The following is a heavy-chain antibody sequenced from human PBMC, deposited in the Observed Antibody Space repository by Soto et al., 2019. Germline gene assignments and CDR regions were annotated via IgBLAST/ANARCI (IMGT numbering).Heavy chain of an antibody. CDR1: GFTFSRAW. Sequence: GGSLRLSCAASGFTFSRAWMSWVRQAPGKGLEWVGRIKSKTDSGTIDYAAPVKGRFTISRDDSKNTVYLQMNGLKTADAAVYYCTTDTKCGNGVCYPYYYGLDVWGQGTTVTVSS. CDR2: IKSKTDSGTI. CDR3: TTDTKCGNGVCYPYYYGLDV. J-gene: IGHJ6*02. D-gene: IGHD2-8*01. V-gene: IGHV3-15*01.